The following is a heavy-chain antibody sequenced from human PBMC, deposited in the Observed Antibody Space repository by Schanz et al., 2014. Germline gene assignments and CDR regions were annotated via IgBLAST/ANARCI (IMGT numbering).Heavy chain of an antibody. CDR1: GFAFSSYS. Sequence: EVQLVESGGGLVKRGGSLRLSCAASGFAFSSYSMNWVRQAPGKGLEWVSSISSSSSYIYYADSVKGRFTISRDNAKNSLYLQMNSLRAEDTAVYYCARDRGYCSGGSCLTFDYWGQGTLVTVSS. J-gene: IGHJ4*02. D-gene: IGHD2-15*01. CDR3: ARDRGYCSGGSCLTFDY. CDR2: ISSSSSYI. V-gene: IGHV3-21*01.